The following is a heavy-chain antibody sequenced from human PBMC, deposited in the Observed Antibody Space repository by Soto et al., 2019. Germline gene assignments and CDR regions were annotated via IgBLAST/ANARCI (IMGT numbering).Heavy chain of an antibody. D-gene: IGHD3-22*01. CDR2: ISDSGGST. CDR1: GFTFSNYA. CDR3: AKRAGYYDSGGYYNY. V-gene: IGHV3-23*01. Sequence: EVQLLESGGGLIQTGGSLRLSCAASGFTFSNYALSWVRQAPGKGLEWVSAISDSGGSTHYADSVKGRFTISRDNSKNTLYLQMNRLRAEDTAVYYCAKRAGYYDSGGYYNYWGQGTLVTVSS. J-gene: IGHJ4*02.